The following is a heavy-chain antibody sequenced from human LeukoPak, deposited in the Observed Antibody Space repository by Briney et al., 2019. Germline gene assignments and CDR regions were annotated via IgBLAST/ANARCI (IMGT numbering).Heavy chain of an antibody. V-gene: IGHV4-31*03. CDR3: ARGYGTTVTTYAFDI. CDR1: GGSISSGGYY. Sequence: KSWETLSLTCTVSGGSISSGGYYWSWIRQHPGKGRECIGYIYYSGSTYYNPSLKSRVTISVDTSKNQFSLKLSSVTAADTAVYYCARGYGTTVTTYAFDIWRQGTMVTVSS. D-gene: IGHD4-17*01. CDR2: IYYSGST. J-gene: IGHJ3*02.